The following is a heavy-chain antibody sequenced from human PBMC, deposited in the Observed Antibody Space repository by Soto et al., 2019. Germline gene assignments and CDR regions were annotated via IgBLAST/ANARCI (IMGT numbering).Heavy chain of an antibody. Sequence: QITLKESGPTLVKPTQTLTLTCTFSGFSLSPSGVSVGWIRQPPGKALEWVALIYWDDDKRYSPSLKSRLTITKDTSKNQVVLTMTNMDPVDTATYFCAHSHTMLLGVILAFDIWGKGTMVTVSS. CDR3: AHSHTMLLGVILAFDI. D-gene: IGHD3-10*01. J-gene: IGHJ3*02. CDR2: IYWDDDK. CDR1: GFSLSPSGVS. V-gene: IGHV2-5*02.